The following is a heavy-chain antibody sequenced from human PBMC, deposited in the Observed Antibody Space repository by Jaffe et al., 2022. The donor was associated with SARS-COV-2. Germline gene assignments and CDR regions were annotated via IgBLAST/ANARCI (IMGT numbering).Heavy chain of an antibody. CDR3: ARISAYDFWSGYFDY. V-gene: IGHV4-39*01. Sequence: QLQLQESGPGLVKPSETLSLTCTVSGGSISSSSYYWGWIRQPPGKGLEWIGSIYYSGSTYYNPSLKSRVTISVDTSKNQFSLKLSSVTAADTAVYYCARISAYDFWSGYFDYWGQGTLVTVSS. D-gene: IGHD3-3*01. CDR2: IYYSGST. J-gene: IGHJ4*02. CDR1: GGSISSSSYY.